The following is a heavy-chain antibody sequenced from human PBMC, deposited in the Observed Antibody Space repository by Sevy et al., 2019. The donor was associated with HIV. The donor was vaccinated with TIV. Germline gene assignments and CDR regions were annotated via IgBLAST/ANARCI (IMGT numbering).Heavy chain of an antibody. CDR2: IKQDGSEK. CDR3: ARGYCGGGSCTAFDP. J-gene: IGHJ5*02. CDR1: GFTLSSYW. V-gene: IGHV3-7*03. D-gene: IGHD2-15*01. Sequence: GGSLRLSCAASGFTLSSYWMSWVRQAPGKGLEWVANIKQDGSEKYYVDSVKGRFTISRDNAKNTVYLQMNSLRAEDTAVYYCARGYCGGGSCTAFDPWGQGTLVTVSS.